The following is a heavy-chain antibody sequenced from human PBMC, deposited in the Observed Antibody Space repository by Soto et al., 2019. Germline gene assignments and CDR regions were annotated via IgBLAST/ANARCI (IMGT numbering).Heavy chain of an antibody. D-gene: IGHD3-22*01. Sequence: EVQLVESGGGLVQPGGSLRLSCAASGFAVSSNFMSWVRQAPGKALEWVSVIYSGGSTYYADSVKGRFTISRDNSENTLYLQMNSLRAEDTAIYYCARATMIGLLSSWGQGTLVTVSS. CDR1: GFAVSSNF. V-gene: IGHV3-66*01. CDR2: IYSGGST. J-gene: IGHJ5*02. CDR3: ARATMIGLLSS.